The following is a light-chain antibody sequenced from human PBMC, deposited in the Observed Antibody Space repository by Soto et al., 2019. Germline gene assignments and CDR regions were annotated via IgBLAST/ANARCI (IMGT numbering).Light chain of an antibody. J-gene: IGLJ3*02. V-gene: IGLV2-23*01. CDR2: EGS. Sequence: QSVLTQPASVSGSPGQSITISCAGTSSDVGRYNLVSWFQQHPGKAPKLMIYEGSKRPSGVSNRFSGSKSGNTASLTNSGLQAEDEADYYCCSYAASTTWVFGGGTKLTVL. CDR3: CSYAASTTWV. CDR1: SSDVGRYNL.